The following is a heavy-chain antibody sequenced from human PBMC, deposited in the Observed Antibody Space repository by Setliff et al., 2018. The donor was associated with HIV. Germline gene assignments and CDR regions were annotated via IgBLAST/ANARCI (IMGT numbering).Heavy chain of an antibody. Sequence: GGSLRLSCTASGFTFSSYSINWVRRAPGKGLEWVSSITSTSITYADSVKGRFTISRDNAKNSLYLQMNSLRVEDTAVYYCVRDHLWAFDYWGQGTLVTVSS. V-gene: IGHV3-21*01. CDR3: VRDHLWAFDY. CDR1: GFTFSSYS. CDR2: ITSTSI. D-gene: IGHD1-26*01. J-gene: IGHJ4*02.